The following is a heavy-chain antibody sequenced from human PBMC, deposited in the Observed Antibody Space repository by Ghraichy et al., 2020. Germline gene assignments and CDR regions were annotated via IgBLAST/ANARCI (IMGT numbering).Heavy chain of an antibody. CDR1: GDSIDNYRHY. D-gene: IGHD3-3*01. CDR2: IYYSGTT. CDR3: AMRYYDFWSGYASFDI. Sequence: SQTLSLTCTVFGDSIDNYRHYWGWIRQTPGGGLECIGSIYYSGTTSYSPTLRSRVTMSVDASKNQFSLKLSSVTAADTAVYYCAMRYYDFWSGYASFDIWGQGTMVTVSS. V-gene: IGHV4-39*01. J-gene: IGHJ3*02.